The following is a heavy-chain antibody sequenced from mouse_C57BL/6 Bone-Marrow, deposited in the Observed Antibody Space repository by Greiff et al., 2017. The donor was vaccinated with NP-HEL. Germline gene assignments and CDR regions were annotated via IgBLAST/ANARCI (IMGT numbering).Heavy chain of an antibody. CDR1: GYTFTSYW. D-gene: IGHD2-4*01. CDR3: ARNEYDGEGAMDY. J-gene: IGHJ4*01. CDR2: IDPSDSYT. Sequence: QVQLQQPGAELVMPGASVKLSCKASGYTFTSYWMHWVKQRPGQGLEWIGEIDPSDSYTNYNQKFKGKSTLTVDKSSSTAYMQLSSLTSEDSAVYYCARNEYDGEGAMDYWGQGTSVTVSS. V-gene: IGHV1-69*01.